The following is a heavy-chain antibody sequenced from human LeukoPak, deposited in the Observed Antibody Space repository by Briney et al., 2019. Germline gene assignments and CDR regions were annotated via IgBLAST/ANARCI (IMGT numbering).Heavy chain of an antibody. CDR3: AREPRTNQWLVRGYDWFDP. J-gene: IGHJ5*02. CDR2: IYTSGST. V-gene: IGHV4-61*02. D-gene: IGHD6-19*01. CDR1: GGSISSGSYY. Sequence: SQILSLTCTASGGSISSGSYYWSWIRQPAGKGLEWIGRIYTSGSTNYNPSLKSRVTISVDTSKNQFSLKLSSVTAADTAVYYYAREPRTNQWLVRGYDWFDPWGQGTQVIVSS.